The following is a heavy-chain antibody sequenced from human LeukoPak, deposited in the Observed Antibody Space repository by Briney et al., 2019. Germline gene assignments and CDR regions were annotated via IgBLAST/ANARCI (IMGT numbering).Heavy chain of an antibody. Sequence: SQTLSLTCGVCGGSFSSTNWLSWVRPPPGQGLEWIGESSLSGVNNYNPSLKSRVTISLDRSKHHLSLTLTLVTAADTGVVYCSRECGAFSPLGYWGQGTLVTVSS. CDR2: SSLSGVN. CDR3: SRECGAFSPLGY. V-gene: IGHV4-4*02. CDR1: GGSFSSTNW. D-gene: IGHD1-26*01. J-gene: IGHJ4*02.